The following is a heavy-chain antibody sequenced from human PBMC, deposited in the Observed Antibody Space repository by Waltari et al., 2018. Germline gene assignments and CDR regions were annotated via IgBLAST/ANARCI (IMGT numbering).Heavy chain of an antibody. Sequence: QVHLQESGPGLVKPSETLSLTCTVSGGSMSGNYWNWIRQPAAKGLEYIGRVFTSGTTNYNPSLKGRVSMSIDTSKGQFSLHLTSVTAADTAVYYCARAQERRDAFDFWGKGTMVTVSS. J-gene: IGHJ3*01. CDR3: ARAQERRDAFDF. CDR1: GGSMSGNY. D-gene: IGHD1-1*01. V-gene: IGHV4-4*07. CDR2: VFTSGTT.